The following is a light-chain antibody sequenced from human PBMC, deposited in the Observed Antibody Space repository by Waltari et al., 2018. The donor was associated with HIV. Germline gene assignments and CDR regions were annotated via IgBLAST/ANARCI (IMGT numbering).Light chain of an antibody. J-gene: IGLJ1*01. CDR2: EVS. CDR1: SSDVGRYNL. V-gene: IGLV2-23*02. CDR3: CSYAGSSTYV. Sequence: QSALTQPASVSGSPGQSLTISCTGTSSDVGRYNLVSWYQQHPGKAPKLMIYEVSKRPSGVSNRFSGSKSGNTASLTISGLQAEDEADYYCCSYAGSSTYVFGTGTKVTVL.